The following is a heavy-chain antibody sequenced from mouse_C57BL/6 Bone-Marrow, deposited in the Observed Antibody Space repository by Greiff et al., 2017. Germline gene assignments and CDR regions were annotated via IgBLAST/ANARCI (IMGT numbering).Heavy chain of an antibody. Sequence: QVQLQQPGAELVKPGASVKLSCKASGYTFTSYWMQWVKQRPGQGLEWIGEIDPSDSYTNYNQKFKGTATLTVDTSSSTAYMQRSSLTSEDSAVYYCSRLGLHDPYWYFHVRRTATTAPVFS. CDR2: IDPSDSYT. CDR3: SRLGLHDPYWYFHV. CDR1: GYTFTSYW. V-gene: IGHV1-50*01. J-gene: IGHJ1*03. D-gene: IGHD2-12*01.